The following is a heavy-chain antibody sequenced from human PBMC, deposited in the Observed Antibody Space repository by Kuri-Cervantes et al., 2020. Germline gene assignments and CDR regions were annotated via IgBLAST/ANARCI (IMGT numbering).Heavy chain of an antibody. Sequence: GSLRLSCTVSGGSISSYYWSWIRQPPGKGLEWIGYIYYSGSTNYNPSLKSRVTISVDTSKNQFSLKLSSVTAADTAVYYCARRVTTGGWYFDLWGRGTLVTVSS. J-gene: IGHJ2*01. CDR1: GGSISSYY. CDR2: IYYSGST. CDR3: ARRVTTGGWYFDL. V-gene: IGHV4-59*13. D-gene: IGHD4-17*01.